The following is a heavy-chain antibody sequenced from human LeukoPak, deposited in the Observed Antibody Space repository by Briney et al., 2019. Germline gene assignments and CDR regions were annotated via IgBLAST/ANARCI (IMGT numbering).Heavy chain of an antibody. J-gene: IGHJ4*02. V-gene: IGHV3-33*06. CDR1: GFTFSSYG. CDR2: IWYDGSNK. D-gene: IGHD1-26*01. Sequence: GGSLRLSCAASGFTFSSYGMHWVRQAPGKGLGGVAVIWYDGSNKYYADSVKGRFTISRDNSKNTLYLQMSSLRAEDTAVYYCAKDRGSLGTYFDYWGQGTLVTVSS. CDR3: AKDRGSLGTYFDY.